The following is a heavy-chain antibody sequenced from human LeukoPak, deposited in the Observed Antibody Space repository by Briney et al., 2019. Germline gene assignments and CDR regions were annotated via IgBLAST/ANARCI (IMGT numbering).Heavy chain of an antibody. J-gene: IGHJ4*02. CDR1: GYTFTSYG. Sequence: ASVKVSCKASGYTFTSYGISWVRQAPGQGLEWMGWINPNSGGTNYAQKFQGRVTMTRDTSISTAYMELSRLRSDDTAVYYCARTGSITMIVVVTLDYWGQGTLVTVSS. V-gene: IGHV1-2*02. CDR3: ARTGSITMIVVVTLDY. D-gene: IGHD3-22*01. CDR2: INPNSGGT.